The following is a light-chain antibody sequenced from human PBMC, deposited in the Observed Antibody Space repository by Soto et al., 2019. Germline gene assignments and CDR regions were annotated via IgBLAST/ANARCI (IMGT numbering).Light chain of an antibody. CDR2: KAS. Sequence: DTQMTQSPSTLSASVGDRVTITCRASQSMGDWLAWYQQKPGKAPKILIYKASNLESGVPSRFSGSGSGTEFTLTISSLQPDDFATYYCQQYNSFPSTFGQGTKLEIK. CDR3: QQYNSFPST. J-gene: IGKJ2*01. CDR1: QSMGDW. V-gene: IGKV1-5*03.